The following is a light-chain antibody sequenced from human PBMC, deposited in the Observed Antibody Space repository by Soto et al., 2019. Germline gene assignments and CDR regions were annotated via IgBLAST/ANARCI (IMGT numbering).Light chain of an antibody. Sequence: DIVMTQSPLSLPVTPGETASISCRSSQSLLHSNGYNYLDWYLQKPGQSPQLLIYLGSNRASGVPDRFSGSGSGTDFTLNISRVEAEDVGVYYCMQALQTRCTFGQGTKLEIK. CDR3: MQALQTRCT. CDR2: LGS. V-gene: IGKV2-28*01. CDR1: QSLLHSNGYNY. J-gene: IGKJ1*01.